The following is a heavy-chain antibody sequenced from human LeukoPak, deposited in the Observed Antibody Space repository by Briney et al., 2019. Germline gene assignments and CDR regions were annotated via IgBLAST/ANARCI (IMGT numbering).Heavy chain of an antibody. CDR3: AKGERSYGPFDY. J-gene: IGHJ4*02. Sequence: GGSLRLSCAASGFTFSSYGMHWVHQAPGKGLEWVAFIRYDGSNKYYADSVKGRFTISRDNSKNTLYLQMNSLRAEDTAVYYCAKGERSYGPFDYWGQGTLVTVSS. D-gene: IGHD5-18*01. V-gene: IGHV3-30*02. CDR2: IRYDGSNK. CDR1: GFTFSSYG.